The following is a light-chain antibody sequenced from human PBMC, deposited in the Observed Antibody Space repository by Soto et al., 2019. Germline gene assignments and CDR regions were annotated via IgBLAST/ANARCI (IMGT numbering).Light chain of an antibody. V-gene: IGLV2-14*01. J-gene: IGLJ1*01. CDR3: GSYSSTTTREV. CDR1: SSDVGGYDF. CDR2: EVT. Sequence: HYVLAQPGSVCGSPGQSITISWTGASSDVGGYDFVSWYQHHPGTPPKLIIYEVTHRPSGVSHRFSGSKSASTASLTISGLQVEDEADYFCGSYSSTTTREVFGTGTKVTVL.